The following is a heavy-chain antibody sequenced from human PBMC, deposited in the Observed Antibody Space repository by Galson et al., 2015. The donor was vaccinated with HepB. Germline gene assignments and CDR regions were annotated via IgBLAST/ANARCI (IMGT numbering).Heavy chain of an antibody. Sequence: CAISGDSVSSNSVAWNWIRQSPSRGLEWLGRTYYRSKWYNDYALSVKSRITINSDTSKNQSSLQLNSVTPDDTAVCYCTRQRGGFDYWGQGNLVTVSS. V-gene: IGHV6-1*01. J-gene: IGHJ4*02. CDR3: TRQRGGFDY. D-gene: IGHD3-16*01. CDR2: TYYRSKWYN. CDR1: GDSVSSNSVA.